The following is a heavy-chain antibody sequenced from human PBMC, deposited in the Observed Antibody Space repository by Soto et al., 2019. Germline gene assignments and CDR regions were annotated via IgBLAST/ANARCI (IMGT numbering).Heavy chain of an antibody. J-gene: IGHJ6*02. V-gene: IGHV4-34*01. CDR2: IDHSGST. Sequence: SETLSLTCAVSGGSFSGYYWSWIRQPPGKGLEWVGEIDHSGSTNYNPSLKSRVTMSVDTSKSQFSLNLSSVTAADTAVYYCARGCGHSYGYRDAYSPYAMDVWGQGTTVTVSS. CDR1: GGSFSGYY. CDR3: ARGCGHSYGYRDAYSPYAMDV. D-gene: IGHD5-18*01.